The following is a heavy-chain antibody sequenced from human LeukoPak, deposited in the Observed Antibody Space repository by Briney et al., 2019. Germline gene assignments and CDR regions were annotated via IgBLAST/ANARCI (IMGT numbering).Heavy chain of an antibody. D-gene: IGHD1-14*01. CDR2: ITSGSSTM. Sequence: PGGSLRLSCAASGFTFSSYAMSWVRQAPGKGLEWLSYITSGSSTMFYADSVKGRFTISRDNAKNSLYLQMNSLRAEDTAVYYCARHRGPSITGIEIYFDYWGQGALVTVSS. CDR1: GFTFSSYA. V-gene: IGHV3-48*01. CDR3: ARHRGPSITGIEIYFDY. J-gene: IGHJ4*02.